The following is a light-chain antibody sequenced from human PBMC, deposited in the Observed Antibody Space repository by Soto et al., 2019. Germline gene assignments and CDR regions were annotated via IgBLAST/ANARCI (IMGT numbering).Light chain of an antibody. V-gene: IGLV2-14*03. CDR3: TSYTPSFTYV. CDR1: SNDVGAFDR. CDR2: DVT. J-gene: IGLJ1*01. Sequence: QSALTQPASMSGSPGQSISISCSGTSNDVGAFDRVCWYQQHPGKAPTLIIFDVTSRPSGISDRFSGSKSGNTASLTISGLQAEDEADYYCTSYTPSFTYVFGTGTQLTVL.